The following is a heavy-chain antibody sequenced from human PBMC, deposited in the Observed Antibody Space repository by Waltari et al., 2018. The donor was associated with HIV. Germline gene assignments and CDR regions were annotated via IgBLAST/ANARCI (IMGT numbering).Heavy chain of an antibody. Sequence: QRQLIQSGAEVKTPGASVKVACKVFGSTLTEFSIHWWRQAAGKVLEWMGVFYPEDDETIYAQKFQGRVTMTEDTSTDTAYMELSSRTSEDTAVYYCATGGGTTSIQLYDWDFWGQGTTVTVSS. D-gene: IGHD3-3*01. CDR3: ATGGGTTSIQLYDWDF. CDR2: FYPEDDET. CDR1: GSTLTEFS. J-gene: IGHJ6*02. V-gene: IGHV1-24*01.